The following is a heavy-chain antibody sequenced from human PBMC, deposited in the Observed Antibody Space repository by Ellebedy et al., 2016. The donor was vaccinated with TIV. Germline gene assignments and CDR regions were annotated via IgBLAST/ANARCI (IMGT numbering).Heavy chain of an antibody. V-gene: IGHV3-9*01. CDR3: AKDLGDYGVASGAFDM. CDR1: GFTFENYA. CDR2: ISWNSGRI. Sequence: PGGSLRLSCAASGFTFENYAMHWVRQAPGKGLEWVSGISWNSGRIGYADSVKGRITISRDNAKNFLYVQMKSLRPKDTAVYYCAKDLGDYGVASGAFDMWGQGTMVTVSA. J-gene: IGHJ3*02. D-gene: IGHD4-17*01.